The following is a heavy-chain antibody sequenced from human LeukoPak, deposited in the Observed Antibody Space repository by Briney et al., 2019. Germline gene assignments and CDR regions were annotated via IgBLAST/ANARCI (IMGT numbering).Heavy chain of an antibody. J-gene: IGHJ4*02. CDR1: GFTFSTYS. Sequence: GGSLRLSCAASGFTFSTYSMKWVRETRGKGVEGVSYISSISTSTMYYADSVKGRFTISRDNAKNSLSLQMYSLRAEDTAVYYCARLQGSGSFSSFDYWGQGTLVTVSS. D-gene: IGHD3-10*01. CDR2: ISSISTSTM. CDR3: ARLQGSGSFSSFDY. V-gene: IGHV3-48*01.